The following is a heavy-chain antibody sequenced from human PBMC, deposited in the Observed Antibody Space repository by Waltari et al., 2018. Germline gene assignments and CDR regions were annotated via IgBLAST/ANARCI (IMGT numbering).Heavy chain of an antibody. CDR3: AKSPAVSTILDY. D-gene: IGHD5-12*01. Sequence: QVQLVESGGGVVQPGRSLRLSCAASGFTFSNYAMHWIRQAPGEGLEWVAVISDDGSNKYYGDSVKGRFTISRDNSKNTLYLQMNSLRAEDTAVYYCAKSPAVSTILDYWGQGSLVTVSS. J-gene: IGHJ4*02. CDR1: GFTFSNYA. V-gene: IGHV3-30*18. CDR2: ISDDGSNK.